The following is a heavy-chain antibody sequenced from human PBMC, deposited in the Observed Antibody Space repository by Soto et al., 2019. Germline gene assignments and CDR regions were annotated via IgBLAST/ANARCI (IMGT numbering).Heavy chain of an antibody. V-gene: IGHV1-69*13. CDR1: GGTFSSYA. J-gene: IGHJ4*02. Sequence: SVKVSCKASGGTFSSYAISWVRQAPGQGLEWMGGIIPIFGTANYAQKFQGRVTITADESTSTAYMELSSLRSEDTAVYYCTRDERILTGYPQLDYWGQGTLVTVSS. CDR3: TRDERILTGYPQLDY. CDR2: IIPIFGTA. D-gene: IGHD3-9*01.